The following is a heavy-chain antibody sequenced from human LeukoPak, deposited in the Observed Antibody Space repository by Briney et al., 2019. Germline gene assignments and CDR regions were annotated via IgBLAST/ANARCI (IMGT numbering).Heavy chain of an antibody. CDR3: AKDIQYYYDSSGYYSAFDI. CDR2: ISWNSGSI. Sequence: GRSLRLSCAASGFTFDDYAMHWVRQAPGKGLEWVSGISWNSGSIGYADSVKGRSTISRDNAKNSLYLQMNSLRAEDTALYYCAKDIQYYYDSSGYYSAFDIWGQGTMVTVSS. CDR1: GFTFDDYA. D-gene: IGHD3-22*01. J-gene: IGHJ3*02. V-gene: IGHV3-9*01.